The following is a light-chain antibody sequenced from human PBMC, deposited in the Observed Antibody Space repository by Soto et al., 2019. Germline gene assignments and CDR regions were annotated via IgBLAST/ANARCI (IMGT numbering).Light chain of an antibody. Sequence: EIVMTRSPATLSVSPGERATLSCRASQSVSSNLAWYQQKPGQAPRLLMYGASTRATGIPARFSGSGSGTEFTLTISSLQSEDFAVYYCQQYNNWPPDTFGGGTKVEIK. V-gene: IGKV3-15*01. CDR1: QSVSSN. CDR2: GAS. J-gene: IGKJ4*01. CDR3: QQYNNWPPDT.